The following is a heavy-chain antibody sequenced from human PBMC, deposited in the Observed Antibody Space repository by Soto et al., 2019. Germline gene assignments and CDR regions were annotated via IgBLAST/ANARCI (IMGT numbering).Heavy chain of an antibody. J-gene: IGHJ4*02. CDR2: IFSNDEK. CDR1: GFSLGNARMG. Sequence: SGPTLVNPTETLTLTCTVSGFSLGNARMGVSWIRQPPGKALEWLAHIFSNDEKSYSTSLKSRLTISKDTSKSQVVLTMTNMDPVDTATYYCARGVSWWSGWYTLYFDYWGQGTLVTVSS. CDR3: ARGVSWWSGWYTLYFDY. D-gene: IGHD6-19*01. V-gene: IGHV2-26*01.